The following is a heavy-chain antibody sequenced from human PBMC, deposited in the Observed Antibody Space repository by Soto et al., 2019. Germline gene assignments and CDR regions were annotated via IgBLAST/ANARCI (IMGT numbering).Heavy chain of an antibody. V-gene: IGHV4-39*01. CDR1: GGSISSSSYY. D-gene: IGHD2-15*01. J-gene: IGHJ5*02. CDR2: IYYSGST. Sequence: SETLSLTCTVSGGSISSSSYYWGWIRQPPGKGLEWIGSIYYSGSTYYNPSLKSRVTISVDTSKNQFSLKLSSVTAADAAVYYCASHLGYCSGGSCYPKAGAPSWFDPWGQGALVTVSS. CDR3: ASHLGYCSGGSCYPKAGAPSWFDP.